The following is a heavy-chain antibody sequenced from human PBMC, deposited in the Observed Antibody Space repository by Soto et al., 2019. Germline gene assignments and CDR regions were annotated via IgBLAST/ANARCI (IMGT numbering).Heavy chain of an antibody. CDR2: IIPIFGTA. V-gene: IGHV1-69*12. D-gene: IGHD3-3*01. Sequence: QVQLVQSGAEVKKPGSSVKVSCKASVGTFSSYAISWVRQAPGQGLEWMGGIIPIFGTANYAQRLQGRVTITADESTSTAYMALSSLRSEDTAVYYCARDSLTIFGVVSRLDVWGQGTTVTVSS. CDR3: ARDSLTIFGVVSRLDV. CDR1: VGTFSSYA. J-gene: IGHJ6*02.